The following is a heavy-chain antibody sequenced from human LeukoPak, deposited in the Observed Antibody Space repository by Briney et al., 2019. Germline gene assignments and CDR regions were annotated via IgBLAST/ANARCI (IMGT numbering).Heavy chain of an antibody. V-gene: IGHV5-51*01. Sequence: GESLKISCRGSGHSFVRYWLAWVRQMPGQGLEWMGIIYPGDSDTRCSPSFEGQVTISADKFLTTAYLQWSSLKASDTAMYYCARVSGSGSYYDASYYYFDYWGQGTLVTVSS. D-gene: IGHD3-10*01. CDR1: GHSFVRYW. CDR2: IYPGDSDT. J-gene: IGHJ4*02. CDR3: ARVSGSGSYYDASYYYFDY.